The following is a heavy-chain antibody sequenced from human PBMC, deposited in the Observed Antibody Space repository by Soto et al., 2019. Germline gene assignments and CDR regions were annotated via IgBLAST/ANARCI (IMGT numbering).Heavy chain of an antibody. CDR1: GFTFSNAW. CDR2: IKSKTDGGTT. V-gene: IGHV3-15*07. Sequence: SGGSLRLSCAASGFTFSNAWMNWVRQAPGKGLEWVGRIKSKTDGGTTDYAAPVKGRFTISRDDSKNTLYLQMNSLKTEDTAVYYCTTDSYDSSGSLDYWGQGTLVTVSS. D-gene: IGHD3-22*01. CDR3: TTDSYDSSGSLDY. J-gene: IGHJ4*02.